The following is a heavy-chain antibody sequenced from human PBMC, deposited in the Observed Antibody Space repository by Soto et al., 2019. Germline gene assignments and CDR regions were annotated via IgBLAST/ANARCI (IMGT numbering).Heavy chain of an antibody. CDR2: ISFDGSNK. Sequence: QVQLVESGGGVVQPGRSLRLSCAASGFSVTNYGMHWVRQAPGKGLEWVAVISFDGSNKFYADSVKGRFTISRDNSKNTLYLQMNSLRAEDTAVYYCAKDMYRIAEYYFHYWGQGTLVTFFS. D-gene: IGHD6-13*01. CDR1: GFSVTNYG. CDR3: AKDMYRIAEYYFHY. J-gene: IGHJ4*02. V-gene: IGHV3-30*18.